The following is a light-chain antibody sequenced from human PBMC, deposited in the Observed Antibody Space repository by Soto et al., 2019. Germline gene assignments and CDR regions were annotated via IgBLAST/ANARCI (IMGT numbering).Light chain of an antibody. V-gene: IGKV3-20*01. J-gene: IGKJ2*01. CDR1: QSVSSSY. CDR3: QQYGSSPPYT. CDR2: GAS. Sequence: EIVLTQSPGTLSLSPGERATLSCRASQSVSSSYLAWYQQKPGQAPRLLIYGASSRATDIPDRFSGSGSGTDFTLTISRLEPEDFAVYYCQQYGSSPPYTFGQGTKLGI.